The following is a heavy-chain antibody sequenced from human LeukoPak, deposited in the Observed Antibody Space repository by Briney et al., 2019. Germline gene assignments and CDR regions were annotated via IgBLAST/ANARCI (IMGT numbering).Heavy chain of an antibody. D-gene: IGHD4-17*01. J-gene: IGHJ6*02. Sequence: GGSLRLSCAASGFTFSSYAVHWARQAPGKGLEYVSAISSNGSSTYYANSVKGRFTISRDNSKNTLYLQMGSLRAEDMAVYYCARGKLDYGDYYYYYGMDVWGQGTTVTVSS. V-gene: IGHV3-64*01. CDR2: ISSNGSST. CDR3: ARGKLDYGDYYYYYGMDV. CDR1: GFTFSSYA.